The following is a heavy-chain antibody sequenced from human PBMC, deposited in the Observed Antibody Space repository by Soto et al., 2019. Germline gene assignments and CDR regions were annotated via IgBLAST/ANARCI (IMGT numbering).Heavy chain of an antibody. CDR2: IYTSGST. Sequence: SETLSLTCTVSGGSISSYYWSWIRQPAGKGLEWIGRIYTSGSTNYNPSLKSRVTMSVDTSKNQFSLKLSSVTAADTAVYCCARDARGYCTNGVCYSGSDYWGQGTLVTVSS. D-gene: IGHD2-8*01. J-gene: IGHJ4*02. CDR1: GGSISSYY. V-gene: IGHV4-4*07. CDR3: ARDARGYCTNGVCYSGSDY.